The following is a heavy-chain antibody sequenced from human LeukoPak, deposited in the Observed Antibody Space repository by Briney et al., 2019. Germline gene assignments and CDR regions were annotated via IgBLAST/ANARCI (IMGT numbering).Heavy chain of an antibody. Sequence: PSETLPLTCTVSGGSISSYYWSWIRQPPGKGLEWIGYIYYSGSTNYNPSLKSRVTISVDTSKNQFSLKLSSVTAADTAVYYCARRYGSSLGGYYYYYMDVWGKGTTVTVSS. CDR1: GGSISSYY. CDR3: ARRYGSSLGGYYYYYMDV. D-gene: IGHD3-16*01. V-gene: IGHV4-59*08. J-gene: IGHJ6*03. CDR2: IYYSGST.